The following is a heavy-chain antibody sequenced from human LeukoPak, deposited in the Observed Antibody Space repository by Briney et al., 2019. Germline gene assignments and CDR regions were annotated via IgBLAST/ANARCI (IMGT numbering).Heavy chain of an antibody. D-gene: IGHD3-22*01. V-gene: IGHV4-30-4*01. Sequence: SETLSLTCTVSGGSISSGDYYWSWIRQPPGKGLEWIGYIYYSGSTYYNPSLKSRVTTSVDTSKNQFSLKLSSVTAADTAVYYCARVSYDSSGYRLDYWGQGTLVTVSS. CDR2: IYYSGST. J-gene: IGHJ4*02. CDR1: GGSISSGDYY. CDR3: ARVSYDSSGYRLDY.